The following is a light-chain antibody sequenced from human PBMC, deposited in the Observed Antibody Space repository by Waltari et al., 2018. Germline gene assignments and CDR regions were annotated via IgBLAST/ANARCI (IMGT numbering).Light chain of an antibody. CDR3: QQYGSSPPLT. CDR1: QSVSSSY. Sequence: LSPGERATLSCRASQSVSSSYLAWYQQKPGQAPRLLIYGASSRATGIPDRFSGSGSGTDFTLTISRLEPEDFAVYYCQQYGSSPPLTFGGGTKVEIK. V-gene: IGKV3-20*01. J-gene: IGKJ4*01. CDR2: GAS.